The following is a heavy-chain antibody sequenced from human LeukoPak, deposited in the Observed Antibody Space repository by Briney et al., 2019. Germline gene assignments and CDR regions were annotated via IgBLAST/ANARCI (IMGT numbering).Heavy chain of an antibody. CDR3: ARLYCSGRSCYLDY. CDR1: GYTFTSYG. CDR2: INTNTGNP. D-gene: IGHD2-15*01. V-gene: IGHV7-4-1*02. Sequence: ASVKVSCKASGYTFTSYGISWVRQAPGQGLEWMGWINTNTGNPTYAQGFTGRFVFSLDTSVSTAYLQISSLKAEDTAVYYCARLYCSGRSCYLDYWGQGTLVTVSS. J-gene: IGHJ4*03.